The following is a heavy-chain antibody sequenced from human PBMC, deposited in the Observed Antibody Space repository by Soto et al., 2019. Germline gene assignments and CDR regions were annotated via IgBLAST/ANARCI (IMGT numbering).Heavy chain of an antibody. CDR3: ARPDSSWTDYYYGMDV. CDR1: GFTFSSYS. Sequence: GGSLRLSCAASGFTFSSYSMNWVRQAPGKGLEWVSSISCSSSYIYYADSVKGRFTISRDNAKNSLYLQMNSLRAEDTAVYYCARPDSSWTDYYYGMDVWGQGTTVTVSS. V-gene: IGHV3-21*01. D-gene: IGHD6-13*01. J-gene: IGHJ6*02. CDR2: ISCSSSYI.